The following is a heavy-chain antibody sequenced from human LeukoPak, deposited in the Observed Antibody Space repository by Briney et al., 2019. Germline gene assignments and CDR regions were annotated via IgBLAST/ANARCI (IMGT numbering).Heavy chain of an antibody. CDR2: ISSSSSYI. CDR3: ARETGYYDILTGYHQYYFDY. Sequence: GGSLRLSCAASGFTFSSYSMNWVRQAPGKGLEWVSSISSSSSYIYYADSVKGRFTISRDNAKNSLYLQMNGLRAEDTAVYYCARETGYYDILTGYHQYYFDYWGQGTLVTVSS. V-gene: IGHV3-21*01. J-gene: IGHJ4*02. D-gene: IGHD3-9*01. CDR1: GFTFSSYS.